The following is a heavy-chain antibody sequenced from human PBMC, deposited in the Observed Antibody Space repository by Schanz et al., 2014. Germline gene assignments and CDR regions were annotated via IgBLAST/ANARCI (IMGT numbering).Heavy chain of an antibody. CDR1: GFTFSDYW. D-gene: IGHD3-10*01. CDR3: AKGRFGELSAFDI. CDR2: VSSRSDEI. V-gene: IGHV3-23*04. Sequence: EVQLVESGGGLVQPGGSLRLSCTASGFTFSDYWMSWVRQAPGKGPEWVAAVSSRSDEIKYADSVRGRFTISRDNSRSTMYLQMNSLRAEDTAVYYCAKGRFGELSAFDIWGQGTMVTVSS. J-gene: IGHJ3*02.